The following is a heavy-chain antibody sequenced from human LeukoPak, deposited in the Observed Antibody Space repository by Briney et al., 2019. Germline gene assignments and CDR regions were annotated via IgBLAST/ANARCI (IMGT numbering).Heavy chain of an antibody. CDR2: VSSSSSYI. D-gene: IGHD3-10*02. CDR3: AGFYVGGYRDFDY. V-gene: IGHV3-21*01. CDR1: GFTFSSYS. J-gene: IGHJ4*02. Sequence: PGGSLRLSCAASGFTFSSYSMNWVRQAPGKGLEWVSSVSSSSSYIYYADSVKGRFTISRDNAKNSLYLQMNSLRAEDTAVYSCAGFYVGGYRDFDYGAREPWSPSPQ.